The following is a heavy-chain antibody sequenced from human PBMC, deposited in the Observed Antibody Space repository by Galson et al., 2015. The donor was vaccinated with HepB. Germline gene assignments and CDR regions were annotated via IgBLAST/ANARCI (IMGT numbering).Heavy chain of an antibody. CDR2: ISAYNGNT. Sequence: SVKVSCKASGYTFTSYGISWVRQAPGQGLEWMGWISAYNGNTNYAQKLQGRVTTTTDTSTSTAYMELRSLRSDDTAVYYCARDSSGEIDYYYYYMDVWGKGTTVTVSS. J-gene: IGHJ6*03. CDR3: ARDSSGEIDYYYYYMDV. CDR1: GYTFTSYG. V-gene: IGHV1-18*01. D-gene: IGHD3-10*01.